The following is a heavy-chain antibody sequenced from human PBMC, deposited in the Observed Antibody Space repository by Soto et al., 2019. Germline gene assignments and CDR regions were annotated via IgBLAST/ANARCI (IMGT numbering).Heavy chain of an antibody. D-gene: IGHD1-1*01. V-gene: IGHV1-18*01. CDR1: GYTFTSYG. CDR2: ISAYNGNT. CDR3: ARGTYNWNYYYYYMDV. J-gene: IGHJ6*03. Sequence: ASVKVSCKASGYTFTSYGISWVRQAPGQGLEWMGWISAYNGNTNYAQKLQGRVTMTTDTSTSTAYMELRSLRSDDTAVYYCARGTYNWNYYYYYMDVWGKGTTVTVSS.